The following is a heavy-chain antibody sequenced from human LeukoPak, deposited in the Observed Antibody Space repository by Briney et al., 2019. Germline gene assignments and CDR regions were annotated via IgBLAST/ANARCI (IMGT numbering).Heavy chain of an antibody. CDR1: GFTFSSYG. Sequence: AGRSLRLSCAASGFTFSSYGMHWVRQAPGRGLEWVAVIWYDGSNKYYADSVKGRFTISRDNSKNTLYLQMNSLRAEDTAVYYCAKSSPGQQLVLGYWGQGTLVTVSS. CDR3: AKSSPGQQLVLGY. J-gene: IGHJ4*02. CDR2: IWYDGSNK. D-gene: IGHD6-13*01. V-gene: IGHV3-33*06.